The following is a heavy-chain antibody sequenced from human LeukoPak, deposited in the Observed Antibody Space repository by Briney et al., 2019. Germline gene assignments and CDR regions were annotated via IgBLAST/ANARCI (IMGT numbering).Heavy chain of an antibody. V-gene: IGHV1-18*01. Sequence: ASVKVSCKASGYTFNSCGISWVRQAPGQGLEWMGWISSYNGNTNYAQKLQGRVTMTTDTSTSTAYMELRSLRSDDTAVYYCARLGQAYGSGSYYKAGGDYWGQGTLVTVSS. CDR2: ISSYNGNT. CDR3: ARLGQAYGSGSYYKAGGDY. J-gene: IGHJ4*02. D-gene: IGHD3-10*01. CDR1: GYTFNSCG.